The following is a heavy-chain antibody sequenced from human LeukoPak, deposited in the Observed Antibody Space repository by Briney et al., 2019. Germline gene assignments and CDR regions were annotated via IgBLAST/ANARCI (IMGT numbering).Heavy chain of an antibody. D-gene: IGHD3-22*01. CDR3: ARVDSSGYYYPFDY. Sequence: GGSLRLSCAASGFTFSSYEMNWVRQAPGKGLEWVSSISSSSSYIYYADSVKGRFTISRDNAKNSLYLQMNSLRAEDTAVYYCARVDSSGYYYPFDYWGQGTLVTVSS. CDR1: GFTFSSYE. CDR2: ISSSSSYI. V-gene: IGHV3-21*01. J-gene: IGHJ4*02.